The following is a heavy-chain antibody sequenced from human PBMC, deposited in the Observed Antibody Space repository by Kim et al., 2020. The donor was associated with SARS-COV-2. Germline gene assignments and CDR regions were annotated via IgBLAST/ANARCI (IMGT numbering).Heavy chain of an antibody. V-gene: IGHV3-21*01. Sequence: GGSLRLSCAASGFTFSSYSMNWVRQAPGKGLEWVSSISSSSYIYYADSVKGRFTISRDNAKNSLYLQMNSLRAEDTAVYYCARDPNWNAYYYYGMDVWGQGTTVTVSS. CDR1: GFTFSSYS. D-gene: IGHD1-1*01. J-gene: IGHJ6*02. CDR3: ARDPNWNAYYYYGMDV. CDR2: ISSSSYI.